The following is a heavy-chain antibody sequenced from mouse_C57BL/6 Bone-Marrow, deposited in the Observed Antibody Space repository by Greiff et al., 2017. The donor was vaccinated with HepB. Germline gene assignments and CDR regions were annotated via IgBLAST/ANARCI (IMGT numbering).Heavy chain of an antibody. CDR1: GFTFSSYA. J-gene: IGHJ1*03. D-gene: IGHD1-1*01. CDR3: TRDQVYGSSYRYFDV. Sequence: EVQWVESGEGLVKPGGSLKLSCAASGFTFSSYAMSWVRQTPEKRLEWVAYISSGGDYIYYADTVKGRFTISRDNARNTLYLQMSSLKSEDTAMYYCTRDQVYGSSYRYFDVWGTGTTVTVSS. CDR2: ISSGGDYI. V-gene: IGHV5-9-1*02.